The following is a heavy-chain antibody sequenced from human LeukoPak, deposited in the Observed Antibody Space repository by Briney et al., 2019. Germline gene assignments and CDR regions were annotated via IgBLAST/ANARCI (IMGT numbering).Heavy chain of an antibody. Sequence: SETLSLTCTVSGGSISSSSYYWGWIRQPPGKGLEWIGSIYYSGSTYYNPSLKSRVTISVDTSKNQFSLKLSSVTAADTAVYYCARGGDCSSTSCTSGPWFDPWGQGTLVTVSS. CDR2: IYYSGST. V-gene: IGHV4-39*01. D-gene: IGHD2-2*01. CDR1: GGSISSSSYY. CDR3: ARGGDCSSTSCTSGPWFDP. J-gene: IGHJ5*02.